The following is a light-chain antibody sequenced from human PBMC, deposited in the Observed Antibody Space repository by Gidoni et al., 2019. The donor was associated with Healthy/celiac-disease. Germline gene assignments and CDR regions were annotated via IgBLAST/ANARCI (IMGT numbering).Light chain of an antibody. CDR2: DVI. V-gene: IGLV2-14*01. J-gene: IGLJ2*01. Sequence: QSALTQPASVSGSPGQSITISCTGTSRDVGGYNYVSWYQQPPGKAPKLMIYDVINRPSGVSDRFSGSKSGNTASLTISGLQAEDEAEYYCSSYTSSSRVVFGGGTKLTVL. CDR1: SRDVGGYNY. CDR3: SSYTSSSRVV.